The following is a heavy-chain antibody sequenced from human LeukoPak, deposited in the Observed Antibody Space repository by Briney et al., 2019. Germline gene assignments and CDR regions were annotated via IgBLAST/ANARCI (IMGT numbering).Heavy chain of an antibody. V-gene: IGHV3-33*01. D-gene: IGHD4-17*01. CDR1: GFTFSSYG. J-gene: IGHJ4*02. Sequence: GRSLRFSCAASGFTFSSYGMHWVRQAPGKGLEWVAVIWYDGSNKYYADSVKGRFTISRDNSKNTLYLQMNSLRAEDTAVYYCARDLGGDYGGFDYWGQGTLVTVSS. CDR3: ARDLGGDYGGFDY. CDR2: IWYDGSNK.